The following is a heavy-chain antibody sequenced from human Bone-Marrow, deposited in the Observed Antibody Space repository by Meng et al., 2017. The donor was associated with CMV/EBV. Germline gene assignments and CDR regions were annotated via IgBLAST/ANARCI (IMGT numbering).Heavy chain of an antibody. D-gene: IGHD6-6*01. CDR3: ARLLTSSSEGDY. CDR1: GGTFSSYA. Sequence: CQASGGTFSSYAISWVRQAPGQGLEWMGGIIPIFGTANYAQKFQGRVTITTDESTSTAYMELSSLRSEDTAVYYCARLLTSSSEGDYWGQGTLVTVSS. CDR2: IIPIFGTA. V-gene: IGHV1-69*05. J-gene: IGHJ4*02.